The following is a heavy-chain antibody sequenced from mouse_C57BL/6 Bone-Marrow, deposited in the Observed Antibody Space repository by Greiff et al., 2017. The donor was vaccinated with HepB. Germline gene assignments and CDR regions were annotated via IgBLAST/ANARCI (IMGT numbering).Heavy chain of an antibody. J-gene: IGHJ3*01. Sequence: EVQRVESGGGLVQSGRSLRLSCATSGFTFSDFYMEWVRQAPGKGLEWIAASRNKANDYTTEYSASVKGRFIVSRDTSQSILYLQMNALRAEDTAIDYCARNYYGSPFAYWGQGTLVTVSA. CDR1: GFTFSDFY. D-gene: IGHD1-1*01. V-gene: IGHV7-1*01. CDR3: ARNYYGSPFAY. CDR2: SRNKANDYTT.